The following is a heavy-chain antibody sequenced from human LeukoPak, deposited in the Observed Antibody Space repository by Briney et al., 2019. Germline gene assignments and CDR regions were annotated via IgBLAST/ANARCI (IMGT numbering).Heavy chain of an antibody. CDR2: IYYSGST. CDR3: AREGCGSGGSCYSNWFDP. D-gene: IGHD2-15*01. V-gene: IGHV4-30-4*01. Sequence: SETLSLTCTVSGGSISSGDYYWSWIRQPPGKGLEWIGYIYYSGSTYYNPSLKSRVTISVDTSKNQFSLKLSSVTAADTAVYYCAREGCGSGGSCYSNWFDPWGQGTLVTVPS. CDR1: GGSISSGDYY. J-gene: IGHJ5*02.